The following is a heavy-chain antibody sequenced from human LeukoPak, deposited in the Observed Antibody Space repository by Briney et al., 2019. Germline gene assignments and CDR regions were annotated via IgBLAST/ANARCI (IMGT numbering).Heavy chain of an antibody. V-gene: IGHV4-4*02. CDR2: IYHSGST. J-gene: IGHJ4*02. D-gene: IGHD5-18*01. CDR3: ARDLGYSYGSWIDY. CDR1: GGSISGTNW. Sequence: SETLSLTCGVSGGSISGTNWWSWVRQPPGQGLEWIGEIYHSGSTNYNPSLKSRVTISVDKSKNQFSLKLSSVTAADTAVYCARDLGYSYGSWIDYWGQGTLVTVSS.